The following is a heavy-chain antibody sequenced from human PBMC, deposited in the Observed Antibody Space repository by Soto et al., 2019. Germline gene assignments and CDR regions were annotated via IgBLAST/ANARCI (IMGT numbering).Heavy chain of an antibody. Sequence: QVQLQESGPGLVRPSETLSLTCTVSGGSITSYYWSWIRQSPGKGLEWSGYIYYSGSTKYNPCLRSRGTMSVDTSKNQISLKLSSVTAADTATYFGATNDYRDRTDWYFELWGRGTVVAVSS. J-gene: IGHJ2*01. CDR2: IYYSGST. CDR3: ATNDYRDRTDWYFEL. V-gene: IGHV4-59*01. CDR1: GGSITSYY. D-gene: IGHD5-12*01.